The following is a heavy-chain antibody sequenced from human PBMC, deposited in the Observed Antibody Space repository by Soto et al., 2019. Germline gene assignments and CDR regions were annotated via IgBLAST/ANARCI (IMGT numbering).Heavy chain of an antibody. Sequence: ASVKVSCKASGYTFTSYAMNWVRQAPGQGLEWMGWINTSTGNPTYAQEFTGRVAISLDTSASTAYLELSSLRAEDTAVYYCARDGGYCSGGSCFTQKNYYYYGMDVWGQGTTVTVSS. D-gene: IGHD2-15*01. CDR2: INTSTGNP. J-gene: IGHJ6*02. V-gene: IGHV7-4-1*02. CDR1: GYTFTSYA. CDR3: ARDGGYCSGGSCFTQKNYYYYGMDV.